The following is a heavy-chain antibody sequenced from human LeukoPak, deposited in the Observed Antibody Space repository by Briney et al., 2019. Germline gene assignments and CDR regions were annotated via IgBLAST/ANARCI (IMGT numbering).Heavy chain of an antibody. V-gene: IGHV4-34*01. CDR1: GGSISSYY. CDR2: INHSGST. Sequence: SETLSLTCTVSGGSISSYYWSWIRQPPGKGLEWIGEINHSGSTNYNPSLKSRVTISVDTSKNQFSLKLSSVTAADTAVYYCAYSTTPEDYWGQGTLVTVSS. CDR3: AYSTTPEDY. D-gene: IGHD4-17*01. J-gene: IGHJ4*02.